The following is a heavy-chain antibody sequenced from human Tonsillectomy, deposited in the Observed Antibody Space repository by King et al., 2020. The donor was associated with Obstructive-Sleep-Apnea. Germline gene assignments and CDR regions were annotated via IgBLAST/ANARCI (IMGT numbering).Heavy chain of an antibody. D-gene: IGHD3-10*01. CDR2: IIPVLDIA. J-gene: IGHJ6*02. CDR3: TRGGGFGELSGYYYGMDV. CDR1: GGTFNIYS. Sequence: QLVQSGAEVKKPGSSVKVSCKASGGTFNIYSISWVRQAPGQGLEWMGGIIPVLDIANYAQKFQGRVTISADKSTSTVYMELSSLVSEDTAVYSCTRGGGFGELSGYYYGMDVWGQGTTVTVSS. V-gene: IGHV1-69*04.